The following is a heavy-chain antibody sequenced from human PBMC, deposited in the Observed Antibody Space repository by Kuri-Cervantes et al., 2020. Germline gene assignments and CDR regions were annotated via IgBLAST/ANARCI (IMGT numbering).Heavy chain of an antibody. V-gene: IGHV4-59*08. CDR1: GGSISTFY. Sequence: SETLSLTCTVSGGSISTFYWSWIRQTPGKGLGWIGYIYYGGDTNYNPSPSLKSRVTMSVDTSKNQFSLKLSSVTAADTAVYYCARMGGVVIKGYYYYMDVWCKGTTVTVSS. D-gene: IGHD3-3*01. CDR2: IYYGGDT. J-gene: IGHJ6*03. CDR3: ARMGGVVIKGYYYYMDV.